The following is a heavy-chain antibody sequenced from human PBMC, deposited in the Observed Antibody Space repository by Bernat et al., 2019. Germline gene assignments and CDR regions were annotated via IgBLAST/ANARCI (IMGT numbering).Heavy chain of an antibody. Sequence: QVQLVESGGGVVQPGRSLRLSCAASGFTFSSYGMHLVRQAPGKGLEWVAVIWYDGSNKYYADYVKGRFTISRDNSKNTLYLQMNSLRAEETAVYYCARDQINYYDSSGIRRGFDHWGHGTLVTVSS. D-gene: IGHD3-22*01. CDR3: ARDQINYYDSSGIRRGFDH. J-gene: IGHJ5*02. CDR1: GFTFSSYG. V-gene: IGHV3-33*01. CDR2: IWYDGSNK.